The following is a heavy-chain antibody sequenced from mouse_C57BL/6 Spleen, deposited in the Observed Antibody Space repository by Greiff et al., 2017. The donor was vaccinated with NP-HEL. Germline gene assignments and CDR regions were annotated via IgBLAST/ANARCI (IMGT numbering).Heavy chain of an antibody. CDR2: IHPNSGST. CDR1: GYTFTSYW. V-gene: IGHV1-64*01. J-gene: IGHJ4*01. CDR3: ARRGYYAMDY. Sequence: QVQLQQPGAELVKPGASVKLSCKASGYTFTSYWMHWVKQRPGQGLEWIGMIHPNSGSTNYNEKFKSKATLTVDKSSSTAYMQISSLTSEDSAVYYCARRGYYAMDYWGQGTSVTVSS.